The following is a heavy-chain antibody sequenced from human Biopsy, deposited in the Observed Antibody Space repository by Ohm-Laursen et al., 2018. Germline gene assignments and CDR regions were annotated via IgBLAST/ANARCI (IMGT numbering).Heavy chain of an antibody. Sequence: SLRLSCSASGFMFSTFSMNWVRQAPGKGLEWLSHISFYGNDIYYADSVKGRFTISRDNARNSLYLQMNSLRAEDTAVYYCARDCDVAAFDDWGQGTLITVSS. D-gene: IGHD6-19*01. J-gene: IGHJ4*02. CDR1: GFMFSTFS. V-gene: IGHV3-21*05. CDR3: ARDCDVAAFDD. CDR2: ISFYGNDI.